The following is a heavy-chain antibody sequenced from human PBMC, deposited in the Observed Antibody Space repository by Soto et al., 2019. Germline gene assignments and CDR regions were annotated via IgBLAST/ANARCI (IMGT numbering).Heavy chain of an antibody. Sequence: HPGGSLRLSCAASGFTFSSYGIHWVRQAPGKGLEWVAVISYDGSNKYYADSVKGRFTISRDNSKNTLYLQMNSLRAEDTAVYYCAKASNGVTYYDFWSGYYSAKGASSRQTYYYYGMDVWGQGTTVTVSS. CDR1: GFTFSSYG. J-gene: IGHJ6*02. D-gene: IGHD3-3*01. CDR2: ISYDGSNK. CDR3: AKASNGVTYYDFWSGYYSAKGASSRQTYYYYGMDV. V-gene: IGHV3-30*18.